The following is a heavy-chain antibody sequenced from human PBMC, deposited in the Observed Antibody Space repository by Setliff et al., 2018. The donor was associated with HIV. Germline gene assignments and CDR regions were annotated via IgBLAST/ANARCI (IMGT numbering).Heavy chain of an antibody. Sequence: ASVKVSCKASGYTFTSYGISWVRQAPGQGLEWMGWISAYNGNTNYAQKLQGRVTMTTDASTSTAYMELRSLRSDDTAVYYCARLMLEVTVTTVWFDPWGQGTLVTVSS. D-gene: IGHD4-17*01. CDR3: ARLMLEVTVTTVWFDP. CDR1: GYTFTSYG. CDR2: ISAYNGNT. J-gene: IGHJ5*02. V-gene: IGHV1-18*01.